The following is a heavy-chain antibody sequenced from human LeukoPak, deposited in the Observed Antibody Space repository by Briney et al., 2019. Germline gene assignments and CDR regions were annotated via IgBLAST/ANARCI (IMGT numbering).Heavy chain of an antibody. D-gene: IGHD3-3*01. V-gene: IGHV4-34*01. CDR2: VNHSGST. Sequence: SETLSLTCAVYGGSFSGYYWSWIRQPPGKGLEWIGEVNHSGSTNYNPSLKSRVTISVDMSKNQFSLKLSSVTAADTAVYYCARGMNDFWSGYYYYYYMDVWGKGTTVTVSS. CDR1: GGSFSGYY. CDR3: ARGMNDFWSGYYYYYYMDV. J-gene: IGHJ6*03.